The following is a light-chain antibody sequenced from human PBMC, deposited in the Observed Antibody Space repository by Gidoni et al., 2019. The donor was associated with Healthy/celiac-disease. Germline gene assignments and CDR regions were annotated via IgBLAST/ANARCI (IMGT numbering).Light chain of an antibody. J-gene: IGKJ4*01. V-gene: IGKV3-11*01. CDR1: QSVSSH. Sequence: LSCSPGDRVTLSCRARQSVSSHFAWYQHTPGQHPSLLIYYTSTIATGIPASFSGSGSGTAFSPTISSLLPEDFAVYYCQQRSSCPPPFGGGTKVEIK. CDR2: YTS. CDR3: QQRSSCPPP.